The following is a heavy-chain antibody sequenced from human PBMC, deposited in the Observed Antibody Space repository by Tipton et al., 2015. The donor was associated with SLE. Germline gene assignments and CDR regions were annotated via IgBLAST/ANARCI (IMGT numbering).Heavy chain of an antibody. CDR1: GYTFTSYG. CDR2: SSGDNGNT. CDR3: ARAISQQYSTIWSDY. Sequence: QLVQSGGEVKKPGASVRVSCKASGYTFTSYGFTWVRQAPGQGLEWMGWSSGDNGNTNYAQKFQDRVMLTTDKTTTTAYMDLMSLTSDDTAVYYCARAISQQYSTIWSDYWGQGTLVTVSS. D-gene: IGHD2-2*01. J-gene: IGHJ4*02. V-gene: IGHV1-18*01.